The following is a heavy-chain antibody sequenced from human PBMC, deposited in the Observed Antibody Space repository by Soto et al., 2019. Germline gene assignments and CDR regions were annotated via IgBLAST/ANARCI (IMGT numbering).Heavy chain of an antibody. D-gene: IGHD3-3*01. J-gene: IGHJ6*02. CDR1: GGSISSGDYY. Sequence: PSETLSLTCTVSGGSISSGDYYWSWIRQPPGKGLEWIGYIYYSGSTYYNPSLKSRVTISVDTSKNQFSLKLSSVTAADTAVYYCARVVRFLEWLPYYYYGMDVWGQGTTVTVSS. CDR2: IYYSGST. CDR3: ARVVRFLEWLPYYYYGMDV. V-gene: IGHV4-30-4*01.